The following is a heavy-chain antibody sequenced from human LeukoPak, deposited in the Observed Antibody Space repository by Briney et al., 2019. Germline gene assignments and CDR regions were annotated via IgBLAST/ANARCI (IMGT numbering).Heavy chain of an antibody. CDR3: ARPRYCSGGDCYNNFDY. Sequence: AASVKVSCKASGGTFSSYIISWVRQAPGQGLEWMGGIIPIFATAKYAQKLQGRVTITADESTSTAYMELSSLRSEDTAVYYCARPRYCSGGDCYNNFDYWGQGTLVTVSS. D-gene: IGHD2-15*01. J-gene: IGHJ4*02. CDR1: GGTFSSYI. CDR2: IIPIFATA. V-gene: IGHV1-69*13.